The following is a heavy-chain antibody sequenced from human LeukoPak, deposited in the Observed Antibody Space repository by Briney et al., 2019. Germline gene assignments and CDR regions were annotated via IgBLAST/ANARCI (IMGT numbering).Heavy chain of an antibody. V-gene: IGHV4-39*07. CDR3: IRQWLWRAV. CDR2: VFYTGSA. CDR1: GDSISSDDYY. J-gene: IGHJ6*03. Sequence: SETLSLTCTVSGDSISSDDYYWGWIRQPPGKGLEWIGSVFYTGSAYYNSSLKSRVIISVDTSKNQFSLRLNSVTAADMAVYYCIRQWLWRAVWGKGTTVTVSS. D-gene: IGHD6-19*01.